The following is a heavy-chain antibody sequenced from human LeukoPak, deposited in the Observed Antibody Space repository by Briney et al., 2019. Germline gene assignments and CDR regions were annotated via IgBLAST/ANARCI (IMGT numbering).Heavy chain of an antibody. CDR2: FDPEDGET. Sequence: GASVKVSCKVSGYTLTELSMHWVRQAPGKGLEWMGGFDPEDGETIYAQKFQGRVTMTEDTSTDTAYMELSSLRSEDTAVYYCATGPLWFGEFNYYMDVWGKGTTVTISS. J-gene: IGHJ6*03. D-gene: IGHD3-10*01. CDR1: GYTLTELS. V-gene: IGHV1-24*01. CDR3: ATGPLWFGEFNYYMDV.